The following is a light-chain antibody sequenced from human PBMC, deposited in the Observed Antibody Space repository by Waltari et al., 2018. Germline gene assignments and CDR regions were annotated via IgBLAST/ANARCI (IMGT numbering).Light chain of an antibody. CDR2: DAS. CDR3: QQRLTWPLT. J-gene: IGKJ4*01. Sequence: EIVLTQSPATLSLSPGERATISCRASETVFNYVAWYQQRPGQAPRLLISDASNRATGIPARFSGSGSGTDFALIISSLEPEDSALYYCQQRLTWPLTFGGGTKVEIK. V-gene: IGKV3-11*01. CDR1: ETVFNY.